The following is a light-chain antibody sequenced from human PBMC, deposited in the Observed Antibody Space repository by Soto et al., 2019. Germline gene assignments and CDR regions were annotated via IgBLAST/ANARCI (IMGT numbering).Light chain of an antibody. CDR1: QSVSSSY. J-gene: IGKJ2*01. V-gene: IGKV3-20*01. Sequence: EIVLTQSPGTLSLSPGERATLSCRASQSVSSSYLAWYQQKTGQAPRLLIYGASSRATGIPDRFSGSGSGTDFTLTISRLEPEDFAVYYCQQYGSSPGMYTFGQGTKLEIK. CDR3: QQYGSSPGMYT. CDR2: GAS.